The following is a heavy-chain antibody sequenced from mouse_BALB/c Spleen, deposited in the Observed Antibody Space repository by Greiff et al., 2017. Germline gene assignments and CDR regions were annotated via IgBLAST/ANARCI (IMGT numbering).Heavy chain of an antibody. CDR2: ISSGGSYT. CDR1: GFTFSSYA. V-gene: IGHV5-9-3*01. CDR3: ARSEGTYAMDY. J-gene: IGHJ4*01. Sequence: EVKLVESGGGLVKPGGSLKLSCAASGFTFSSYAMSWVRQTPEKRLEWVATISSGGSYTYYPDSVKGRFTISRDNAKNTLYLQMSSLRSEDTAMYYCARSEGTYAMDYWGQGTSVTVSS. D-gene: IGHD3-3*01.